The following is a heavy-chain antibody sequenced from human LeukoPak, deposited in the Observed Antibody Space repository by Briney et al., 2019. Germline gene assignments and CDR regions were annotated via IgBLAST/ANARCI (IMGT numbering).Heavy chain of an antibody. Sequence: PSETLSLTCTVSGGSISSYYWSWIRQPAGKGLEWIGRIYTSGSTNYNPSLKSRVTMSVDTSKNQFSLKLSSVTAADTAVYYCARHSGHSSTNDAFDIWGQGTMVIVSS. CDR3: ARHSGHSSTNDAFDI. V-gene: IGHV4-4*07. CDR2: IYTSGST. CDR1: GGSISSYY. D-gene: IGHD6-13*01. J-gene: IGHJ3*02.